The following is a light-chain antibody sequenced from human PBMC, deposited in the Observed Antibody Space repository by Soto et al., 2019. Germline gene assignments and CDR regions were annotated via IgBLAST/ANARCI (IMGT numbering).Light chain of an antibody. Sequence: IQMTQSPSSLSASVGDRVTITCRASQSISSYLNWYQQKPGKAPKLLIYAASNLQSGVPARFSGSGSGTDFTLTISSLQPEDFATYYCLQKYFYPITFGPGTKVD. J-gene: IGKJ3*01. V-gene: IGKV1-6*01. CDR3: LQKYFYPIT. CDR1: QSISSY. CDR2: AAS.